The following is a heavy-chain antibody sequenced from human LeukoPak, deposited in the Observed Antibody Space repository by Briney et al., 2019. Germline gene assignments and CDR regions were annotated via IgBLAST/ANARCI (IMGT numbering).Heavy chain of an antibody. D-gene: IGHD3-22*01. Sequence: SETLSLTCAVYGGSFSGYYWSWIRQPPGKGLEWIGEINHSGSTNYNPSLKSRVTISVDTSKNQFSLKLSSVTAADTAVYYCAGGDDSSGWDAFDIWGQGTMVTVSS. CDR2: INHSGST. CDR3: AGGDDSSGWDAFDI. CDR1: GGSFSGYY. J-gene: IGHJ3*02. V-gene: IGHV4-34*01.